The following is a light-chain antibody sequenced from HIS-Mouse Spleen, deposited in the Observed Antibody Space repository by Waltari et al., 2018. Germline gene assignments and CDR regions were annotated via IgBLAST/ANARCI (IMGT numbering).Light chain of an antibody. Sequence: EIVLTQSPGTLSFSPGERATLSCRASQRVSSSYLAWYQQKPGQAPRLLIYGASSRATGIPDRFSGSGSGTDFTLTISRLEPEDFAVYYCQQYGSSPWTFGQGTKVEIK. CDR1: QRVSSSY. J-gene: IGKJ1*01. V-gene: IGKV3-20*01. CDR2: GAS. CDR3: QQYGSSPWT.